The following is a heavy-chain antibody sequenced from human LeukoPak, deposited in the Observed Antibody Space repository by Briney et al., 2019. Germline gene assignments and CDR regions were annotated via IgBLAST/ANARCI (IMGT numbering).Heavy chain of an antibody. V-gene: IGHV4-39*01. J-gene: IGHJ4*02. D-gene: IGHD5-24*01. CDR2: MHYRGTT. CDR3: ARHEEEDGYNAKTFDF. Sequence: SETLSLTCTVSGVSISSSNNFWGWIRQPPGKGLEWIGSMHYRGTTYYTPSLKSRVTISVDTSKNQFSLKLSSVTAADTAVYYCARHEEEDGYNAKTFDFWGQGTLVTVSS. CDR1: GVSISSSNNF.